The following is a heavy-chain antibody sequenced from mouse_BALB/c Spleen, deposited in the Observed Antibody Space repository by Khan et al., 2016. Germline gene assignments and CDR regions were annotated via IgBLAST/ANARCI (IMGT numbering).Heavy chain of an antibody. CDR2: ISFSGGT. CDR3: GSRTYYVGRYYFDY. V-gene: IGHV3-2*02. CDR1: GYSITSDYA. J-gene: IGHJ2*01. D-gene: IGHD1-1*02. Sequence: VQLKESGPGLVRPSQSLSLTCTVTGYSITSDYAWNWIRQFPGNRLEWMGYISFSGGTRYNPSLKSRISITRDISKNQFFLQLNSVTAEDTATXYCGSRTYYVGRYYFDYWGRGTTLTVSS.